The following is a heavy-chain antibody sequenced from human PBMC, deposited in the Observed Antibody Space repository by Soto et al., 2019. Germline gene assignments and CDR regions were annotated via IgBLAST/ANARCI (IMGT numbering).Heavy chain of an antibody. CDR1: GASITSGGFY. CDR3: ARGPPNSI. Sequence: PSLTCTVSGASITSGGFYWGWIRQHPGKGLGGIGYIYYSGSTYYNPSLKSRVAISVDTSKNQFSLKLSSVTAADTAVYYCARGPPNSIWGQGTLVTVSS. CDR2: IYYSGST. J-gene: IGHJ4*02. V-gene: IGHV4-31*03. D-gene: IGHD3-22*01.